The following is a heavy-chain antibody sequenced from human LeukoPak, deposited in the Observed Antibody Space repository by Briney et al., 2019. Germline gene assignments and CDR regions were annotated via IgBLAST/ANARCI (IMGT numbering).Heavy chain of an antibody. CDR1: GGSISSYY. D-gene: IGHD2-8*01. J-gene: IGHJ3*02. V-gene: IGHV4-59*01. CDR3: ARAVTPMMVDAFDI. CDR2: IYYSGST. Sequence: SETLSLTCTVSGGSISSYYWSWIRQPPGKGLEWIGFIYYSGSTNYNPSLKSRVTISADTSKNHFSLKLSSVTAADAAVYYCARAVTPMMVDAFDIWGQGTMVTVSS.